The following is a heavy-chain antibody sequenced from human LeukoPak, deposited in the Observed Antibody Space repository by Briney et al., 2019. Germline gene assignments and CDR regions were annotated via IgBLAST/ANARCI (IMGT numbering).Heavy chain of an antibody. CDR1: GGSISYYY. Sequence: ETLSLTCTVSGGSISYYYWNWVRQAPGKGLEWVSYISSSSSTIYYADSVKGRFTISRDNAKNSLYLQMNSLRAEDTAVYYCARVRVPAAVYYYYYYMDVWGKGTTVTVSS. J-gene: IGHJ6*03. CDR2: ISSSSSTI. CDR3: ARVRVPAAVYYYYYYMDV. V-gene: IGHV3-48*01. D-gene: IGHD2-2*01.